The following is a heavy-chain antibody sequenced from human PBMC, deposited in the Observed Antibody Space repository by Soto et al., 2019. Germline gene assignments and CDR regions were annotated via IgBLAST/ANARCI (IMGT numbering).Heavy chain of an antibody. CDR3: AKSGPYSGSPGHKYYFDY. CDR2: ISGSGGST. Sequence: GGSLRLSCAASGFTFSSYGMSGVRQAPGKGLEWVSAISGSGGSTYYADSVKGRFTISRDNSKNTLYLQMNSLRAEDTAVYYCAKSGPYSGSPGHKYYFDYWGQGTLVTVSS. V-gene: IGHV3-23*01. D-gene: IGHD1-26*01. J-gene: IGHJ4*02. CDR1: GFTFSSYG.